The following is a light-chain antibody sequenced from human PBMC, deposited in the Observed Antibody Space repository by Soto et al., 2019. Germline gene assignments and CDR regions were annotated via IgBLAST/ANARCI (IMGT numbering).Light chain of an antibody. V-gene: IGKV3-11*01. CDR3: QQRSNWPPYT. CDR1: QSVSSY. J-gene: IGKJ2*01. Sequence: EIVLTQSPATLSLSPGERATLSCRASQSVSSYLAWYQQKPGQAPRLLIYDASNRATGIPDRFSGSGSGTDFTLTIGSLEPEDFACYYCQQRSNWPPYTFGQGTKLQIK. CDR2: DAS.